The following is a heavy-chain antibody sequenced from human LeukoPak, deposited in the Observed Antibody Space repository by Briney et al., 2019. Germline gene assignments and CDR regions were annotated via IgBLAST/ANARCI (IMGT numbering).Heavy chain of an antibody. D-gene: IGHD1-26*01. J-gene: IGHJ3*01. CDR1: GYSLNNGYY. CDR3: ARFGIVGTTDVFDL. Sequence: SETLSLTCTVSGYSLNNGYYWAWTRQPPGKGLECIGNIYHSGGAYYSPSLKSRVTISVDTSKNQFSLKLRSVTAADTAVYYCARFGIVGTTDVFDLWGQGTAVTVSS. V-gene: IGHV4-38-2*02. CDR2: IYHSGGA.